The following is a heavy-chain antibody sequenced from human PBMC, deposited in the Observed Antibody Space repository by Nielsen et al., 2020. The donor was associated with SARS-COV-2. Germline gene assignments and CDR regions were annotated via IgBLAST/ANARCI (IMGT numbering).Heavy chain of an antibody. CDR2: IYYSGST. CDR3: AGVLAYCGGDCYFYFDY. D-gene: IGHD2-21*02. V-gene: IGHV4-31*03. J-gene: IGHJ4*02. CDR1: GGSISSGGYY. Sequence: SETLSLTCTVSGGSISSGGYYWSWIRQHPGKGLEWIGYIYYSGSTYYNPSLKSRVTISVDTSKNQFSLKLSSVTAADTAVYYCAGVLAYCGGDCYFYFDYWGQGTLVTVSS.